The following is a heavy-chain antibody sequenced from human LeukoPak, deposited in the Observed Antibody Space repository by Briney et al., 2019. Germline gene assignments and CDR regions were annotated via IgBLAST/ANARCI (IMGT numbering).Heavy chain of an antibody. J-gene: IGHJ3*02. Sequence: GGSLRLSCAASGFTFSSYGMHWVRQAPGKGLEWVAFIRYDGSNKYYADSVKGRFTISRDNAENSLYLQMNSLRAEDTAVYYCARVLRYDNSGHDSFDIWGQGTMVIVSS. D-gene: IGHD3-22*01. CDR1: GFTFSSYG. V-gene: IGHV3-30*02. CDR3: ARVLRYDNSGHDSFDI. CDR2: IRYDGSNK.